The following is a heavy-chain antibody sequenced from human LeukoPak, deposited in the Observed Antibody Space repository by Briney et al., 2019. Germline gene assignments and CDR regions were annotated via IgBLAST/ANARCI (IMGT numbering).Heavy chain of an antibody. Sequence: SETLSLTCAVYGGSFSGYYWSWIRQPPGKGLEWIGYIYYSGSTNYNPSLKSRVTISVDTSKNQFSLKLSSVTAADTAVYYCARDYGGNSASHFRNYYYYYMDVWGKGTTVTVSS. CDR2: IYYSGST. CDR3: ARDYGGNSASHFRNYYYYYMDV. J-gene: IGHJ6*03. D-gene: IGHD4-23*01. CDR1: GGSFSGYY. V-gene: IGHV4-59*01.